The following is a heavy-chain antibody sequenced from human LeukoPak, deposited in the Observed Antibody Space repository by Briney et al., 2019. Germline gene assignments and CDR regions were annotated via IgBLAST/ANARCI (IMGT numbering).Heavy chain of an antibody. V-gene: IGHV4-59*01. Sequence: SETLSLTCTVSGGSISSYYWSWIRQPPGKGLEWVGYIYYSGSTNYNPSLKSRVTISVDTSKNQFSLKLGSVTAADTAVYYSARQIRDRVAATPAAYYYGMDVWGQGTTVTVSS. D-gene: IGHD2-15*01. CDR3: ARQIRDRVAATPAAYYYGMDV. CDR1: GGSISSYY. J-gene: IGHJ6*02. CDR2: IYYSGST.